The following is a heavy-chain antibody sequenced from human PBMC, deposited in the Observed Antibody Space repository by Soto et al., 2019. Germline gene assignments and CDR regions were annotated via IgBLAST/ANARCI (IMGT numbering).Heavy chain of an antibody. J-gene: IGHJ4*02. CDR3: ARVEVYSSSWYRWYFAY. D-gene: IGHD6-13*01. Sequence: GGSLRLSCAASGFTFSSYWMSWVRQAPGKGLEWVANIKQDGSEKYYVDSVKGRFTISRDNAKNSLYLQMNSLRAEDTAVYYCARVEVYSSSWYRWYFAYWGQGTLVTVSS. CDR2: IKQDGSEK. CDR1: GFTFSSYW. V-gene: IGHV3-7*03.